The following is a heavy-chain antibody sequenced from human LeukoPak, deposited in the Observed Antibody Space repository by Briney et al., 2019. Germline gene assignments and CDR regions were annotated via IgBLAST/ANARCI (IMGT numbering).Heavy chain of an antibody. CDR1: GYTFTGYY. CDR2: INPNSGGT. CDR3: ATENDSSGYYSVVLDAFDI. Sequence: ASVKVSCKASGYTFTGYYMHWVRQAPGQGLEWMGWINPNSGGTNYAQKFQGRVTMTRDTSISTAYMELSRLRSDDTAVYYCATENDSSGYYSVVLDAFDIWGQGTMVTVSS. D-gene: IGHD3-22*01. J-gene: IGHJ3*02. V-gene: IGHV1-2*02.